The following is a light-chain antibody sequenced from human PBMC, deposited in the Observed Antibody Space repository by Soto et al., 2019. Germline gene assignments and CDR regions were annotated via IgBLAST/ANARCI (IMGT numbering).Light chain of an antibody. J-gene: IGKJ5*01. CDR3: QQYYNLPIT. CDR1: QDISNH. V-gene: IGKV1-33*01. CDR2: DAS. Sequence: DIQIAQSPSSLSASVGDRVTITCQASQDISNHLNWYQQKPGKAPKLLIYDASNLETGVPSRFSGSGSGTDFTVTISSLQPEDFATYSCQQYYNLPITFGQGTRLEIK.